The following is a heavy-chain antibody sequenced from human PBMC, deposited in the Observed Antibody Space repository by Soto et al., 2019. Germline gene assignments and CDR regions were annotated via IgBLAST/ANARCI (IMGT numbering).Heavy chain of an antibody. D-gene: IGHD6-25*01. Sequence: SLGLCCVSSVFAVGGYSMNWIRQYPGKGLEWVSYINNVGGTIYYADSVKGRFNVSRDNAKHSVFLQMTALRAEDNAIYFCARVEFGYNSHLAYWGRGALVTVSS. CDR2: INNVGGTI. CDR1: VFAVGGYS. CDR3: ARVEFGYNSHLAY. J-gene: IGHJ4*02. V-gene: IGHV3-11*01.